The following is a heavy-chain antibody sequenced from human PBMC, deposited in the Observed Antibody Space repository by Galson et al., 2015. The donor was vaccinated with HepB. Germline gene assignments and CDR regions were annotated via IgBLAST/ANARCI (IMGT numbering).Heavy chain of an antibody. CDR3: ARDSRLELQLNNYYSYGMDV. Sequence: SVKVSCKASGYDFNKYGLSWVRQAPGHGLEWMGWVSGYDGSANYAPKVQGRVTMTTQKSTGTAFMEMRRLRSDDTAVYYCARDSRLELQLNNYYSYGMDVWGQGTAVIVS. V-gene: IGHV1-18*01. J-gene: IGHJ6*02. D-gene: IGHD1-7*01. CDR2: VSGYDGSA. CDR1: GYDFNKYG.